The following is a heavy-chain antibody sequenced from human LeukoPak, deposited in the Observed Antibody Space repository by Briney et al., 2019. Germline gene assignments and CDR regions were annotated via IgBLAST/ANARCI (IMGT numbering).Heavy chain of an antibody. V-gene: IGHV4-4*07. CDR1: GGSISSYY. CDR3: ARANYDGSDY. J-gene: IGHJ4*02. D-gene: IGHD3-22*01. Sequence: PSETLSLTCTVSGGSISSYYWSWIRPPAGKGLEWIGRIYTSGTTNYNPSLKSRVTMSVDTSKNQFSLKMRSVTAADTAVYYCARANYDGSDYWGQGTLVTVSS. CDR2: IYTSGTT.